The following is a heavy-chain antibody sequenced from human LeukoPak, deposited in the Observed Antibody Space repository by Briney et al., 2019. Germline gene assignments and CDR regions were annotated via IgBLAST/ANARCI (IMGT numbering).Heavy chain of an antibody. CDR1: GGPINRYY. CDR3: ERAVPPGGDWWYWYFDL. V-gene: IGHV4-4*07. CDR2: IYTSGRT. J-gene: IGHJ2*01. D-gene: IGHD2-21*02. Sequence: KPSETLSLTCTVSGGPINRYYWRWIRQPAGKGLEWIGRIYTSGRTNYNPSLTSPVPMSVHPSKNHPSLKLSCVTAADTAVYYYERAVPPGGDWWYWYFDLWGRGTLVTVSS.